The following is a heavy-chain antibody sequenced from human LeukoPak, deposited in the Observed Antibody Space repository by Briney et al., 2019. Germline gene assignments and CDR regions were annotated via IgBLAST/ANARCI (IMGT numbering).Heavy chain of an antibody. CDR2: ISPSSSYV. CDR3: ARDPVVPDDGYYFDY. V-gene: IGHV3-21*01. CDR1: GFTFSSYT. D-gene: IGHD2-2*01. Sequence: GGSLRLSCAASGFTFSSYTMNWVRQAPGKGLEWVSTISPSSSYVYYADSVKGRFTISRDNAKNSLYLQMNSLRPEDTAVYYCARDPVVPDDGYYFDYWGQGTLVTVSS. J-gene: IGHJ4*02.